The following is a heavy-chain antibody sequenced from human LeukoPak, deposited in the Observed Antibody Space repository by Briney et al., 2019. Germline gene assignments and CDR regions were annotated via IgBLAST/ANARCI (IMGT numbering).Heavy chain of an antibody. CDR3: ARRPYYYGSGSYYHFDY. D-gene: IGHD3-10*01. CDR1: GGSISSSSYY. J-gene: IGHJ4*02. CDR2: IYYSGST. V-gene: IGHV4-39*01. Sequence: PSETLSLTCTVSGGSISSSSYYWGWIRQPPGKGLEWIGSIYYSGSTYYNPSLKSRVTISVDTSKNQFSLKLSSVTAADTAVYYCARRPYYYGSGSYYHFDYWGQGTLVTVSS.